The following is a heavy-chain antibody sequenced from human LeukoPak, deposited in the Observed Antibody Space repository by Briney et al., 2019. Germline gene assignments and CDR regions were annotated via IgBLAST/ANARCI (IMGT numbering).Heavy chain of an antibody. Sequence: PGGSLRLSCAASGFTFSSYSMNWVRQAPGKGLEWVSYISSSSSTIYYADSVKGRFTISRDNSKNTLYLQMNSLRAEDTAVYYCAKGKEMATQVVDYWGQGTLVTVSS. CDR1: GFTFSSYS. D-gene: IGHD5-24*01. V-gene: IGHV3-48*01. CDR3: AKGKEMATQVVDY. CDR2: ISSSSSTI. J-gene: IGHJ4*02.